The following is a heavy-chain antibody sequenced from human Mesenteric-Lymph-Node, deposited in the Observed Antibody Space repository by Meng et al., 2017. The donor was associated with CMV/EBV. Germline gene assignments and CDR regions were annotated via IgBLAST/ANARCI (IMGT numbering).Heavy chain of an antibody. D-gene: IGHD5-12*01. CDR3: AKQNSGYDSGGGDY. CDR1: GYTFTSSA. CDR2: IDGGSGDT. Sequence: ASGYTFTSSAVHWVRPAPGQSLEWMGWIDGGSGDTKYSQKFQGRVTLTRDTSASTVYMELSSLRSEDTAVYYCAKQNSGYDSGGGDYWGQGTLVTVSS. V-gene: IGHV1-3*01. J-gene: IGHJ4*02.